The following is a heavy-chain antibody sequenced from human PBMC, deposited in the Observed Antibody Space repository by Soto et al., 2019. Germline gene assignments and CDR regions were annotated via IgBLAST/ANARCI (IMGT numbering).Heavy chain of an antibody. J-gene: IGHJ4*02. CDR1: EFSLSSSD. V-gene: IGHV3-30*18. CDR3: AKQLRGSGWYPLDY. D-gene: IGHD6-19*01. CDR2: SSFDGTQQ. Sequence: PGGSLRLSCTASEFSLSSSDMHWVRRAPGKGLEWLAVSSFDGTQQLYGDSVKGRFTVSRDNSNNTLYLEMNSLRTEDTAVYYCAKQLRGSGWYPLDYWGQGTPVTVSS.